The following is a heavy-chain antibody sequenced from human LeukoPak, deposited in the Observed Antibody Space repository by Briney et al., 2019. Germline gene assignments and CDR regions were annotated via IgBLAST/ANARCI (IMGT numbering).Heavy chain of an antibody. D-gene: IGHD6-13*01. CDR3: ARFAAAGDY. CDR1: GGSISSSSYY. Sequence: SETLSLTCTVSGGSISSSSYYWGWIRQPPGKGLEWIGSIYYSGSTYYNPSLKSRVTISVDTSKNQVSLKLSSVTAADTAVYYCARFAAAGDYWGQGTLVTVSS. J-gene: IGHJ4*02. V-gene: IGHV4-39*07. CDR2: IYYSGST.